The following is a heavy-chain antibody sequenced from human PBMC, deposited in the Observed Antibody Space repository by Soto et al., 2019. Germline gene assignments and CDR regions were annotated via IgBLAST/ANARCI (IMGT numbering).Heavy chain of an antibody. D-gene: IGHD3-3*01. CDR3: ARGGLRVLEWLAYLMDV. CDR2: ISYDGSNK. V-gene: IGHV3-30-3*01. Sequence: QVQLVESGGGVVQPGRSLRLSCAASGFTFSSYAMHWVRQAPGKGLEWVAIISYDGSNKYYADSVKGRFTISRDNSKNTLSLRMSSLRAEDTSVYYCARGGLRVLEWLAYLMDVWGQSTTGTVSS. CDR1: GFTFSSYA. J-gene: IGHJ6*02.